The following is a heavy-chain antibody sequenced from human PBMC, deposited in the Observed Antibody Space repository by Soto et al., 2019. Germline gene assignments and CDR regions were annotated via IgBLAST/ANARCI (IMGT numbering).Heavy chain of an antibody. J-gene: IGHJ4*02. V-gene: IGHV1-8*01. D-gene: IGHD3-22*01. CDR3: TRRARIGKQLWLPFDS. Sequence: ASVKVCCKASGYTFRDYDINWVRQASGQGLEWMGWMNPNSGNTAYAQKFQGRVTMTGDTTTNTAYMELTSLTSADTAVYYCTRRARIGKQLWLPFDSWAQGTLVT. CDR2: MNPNSGNT. CDR1: GYTFRDYD.